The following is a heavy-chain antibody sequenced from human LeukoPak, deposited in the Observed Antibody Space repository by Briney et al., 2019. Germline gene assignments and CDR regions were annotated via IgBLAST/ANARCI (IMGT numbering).Heavy chain of an antibody. V-gene: IGHV3-30-3*01. CDR2: ISYDGSNK. D-gene: IGHD1-26*01. CDR1: GFTFSSYA. CDR3: ARRSGSYDFYYYMDV. J-gene: IGHJ6*03. Sequence: QTGRSLRLSCAASGFTFSSYAMHWVRQAPGKGLEWVAVISYDGSNKYYADSVKGRFTISRDNSKNTLYLQMNSLRADDTAFYYCARRSGSYDFYYYMDVWGKGTTVTVSS.